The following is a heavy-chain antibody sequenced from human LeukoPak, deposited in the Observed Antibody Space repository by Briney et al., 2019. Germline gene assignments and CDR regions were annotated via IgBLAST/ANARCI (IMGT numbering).Heavy chain of an antibody. CDR3: ARGLSYCSGGICYRYYFDY. V-gene: IGHV4-59*01. D-gene: IGHD2-15*01. CDR1: GGSISSYY. CDR2: IYYSGST. J-gene: IGHJ4*02. Sequence: PSETLSLTCTVPGGSISSYYWSWIRQPPGKGLEWIGYIYYSGSTNYNPSLKSRVTISVDTSKNQFSLKLSSVTAADTAVYYCARGLSYCSGGICYRYYFDYWGQGTLVTVSS.